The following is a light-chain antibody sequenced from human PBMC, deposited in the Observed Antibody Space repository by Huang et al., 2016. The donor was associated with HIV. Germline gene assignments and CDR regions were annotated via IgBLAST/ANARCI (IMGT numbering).Light chain of an antibody. CDR3: QQYYSSWT. CDR2: KAS. J-gene: IGKJ1*01. Sequence: DFQMTQSLSTLSAFVGDRVTITCRASQSISNWLAWHQQKPGKAPHLLIDKASSLQSRVPSRFSCSGSGTKFTLTVSSLQPDDFATYYCQQYYSSWTFGQGTKVELK. CDR1: QSISNW. V-gene: IGKV1-5*03.